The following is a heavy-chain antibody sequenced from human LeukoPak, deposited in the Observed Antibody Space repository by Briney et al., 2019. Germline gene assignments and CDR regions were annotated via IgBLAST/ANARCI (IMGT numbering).Heavy chain of an antibody. CDR1: GFTFDDYG. V-gene: IGHV3-9*01. Sequence: SGGSLRLSCAASGFTFDDYGFHWVRQAPGKGLEWVSGISWNSANRVYADSVRGRFTISRGNANNSVYLQMHSLGADDTALYYCAKAQGRQWLVPDFWGQGTLVTVSS. D-gene: IGHD6-19*01. CDR2: ISWNSANR. CDR3: AKAQGRQWLVPDF. J-gene: IGHJ4*02.